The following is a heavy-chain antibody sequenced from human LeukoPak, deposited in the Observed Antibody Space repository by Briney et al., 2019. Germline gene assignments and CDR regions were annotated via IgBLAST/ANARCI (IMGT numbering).Heavy chain of an antibody. Sequence: GGSLRLSCAASGFTFSSYAMSWVRQAPGKGLEWVSAISGSGGSTYYADSVRGRFTISRDNGKHTVYLHMTSLTAEDTAVYFCARGLMDDYGTDVWGQGTTVTVSS. D-gene: IGHD3/OR15-3a*01. V-gene: IGHV3-23*01. CDR1: GFTFSSYA. CDR3: ARGLMDDYGTDV. J-gene: IGHJ6*02. CDR2: ISGSGGST.